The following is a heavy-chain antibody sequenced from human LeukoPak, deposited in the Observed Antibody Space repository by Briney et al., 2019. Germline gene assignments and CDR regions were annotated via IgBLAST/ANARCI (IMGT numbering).Heavy chain of an antibody. V-gene: IGHV4-61*02. Sequence: SQTLSLTCTVSGGSISSGSHYWSWIRQPAGQALEWIGRVYTSGSTDYNPSLKSRVAISVDTSKNQFSLKLSSVTAADTAVYYCARDSDYGDYVDYWGKGTLVTVSS. CDR2: VYTSGST. CDR3: ARDSDYGDYVDY. D-gene: IGHD4-17*01. J-gene: IGHJ4*02. CDR1: GGSISSGSHY.